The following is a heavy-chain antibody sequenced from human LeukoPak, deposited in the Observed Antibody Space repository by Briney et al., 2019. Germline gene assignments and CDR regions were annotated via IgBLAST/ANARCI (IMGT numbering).Heavy chain of an antibody. Sequence: KSSETLSLTCTVSGGSISSSSYYWGWIRQPPGKGLEWIGSIYYSGSTNYNPSLKSRVTISVDTSKNQFSLKLSSVTAADTAVYYCARQGAARPYYYYYYMDVWGKGTTVTVSS. CDR2: IYYSGST. V-gene: IGHV4-39*01. CDR3: ARQGAARPYYYYYYMDV. CDR1: GGSISSSSYY. D-gene: IGHD6-6*01. J-gene: IGHJ6*03.